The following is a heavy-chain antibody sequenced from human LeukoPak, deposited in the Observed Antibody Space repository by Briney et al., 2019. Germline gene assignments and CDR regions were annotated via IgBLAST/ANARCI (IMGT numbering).Heavy chain of an antibody. Sequence: ASVKVSCKASGYTFTSYYMHWVRQAPGQGLEWMGIINPSGGSTSYAQKFQGRVTMTRDTSISTAYMELSRLRSDDTAVYYCARGPKSSSWSNWFDPWGQGTLVTVSS. V-gene: IGHV1-46*01. CDR3: ARGPKSSSWSNWFDP. D-gene: IGHD6-13*01. CDR1: GYTFTSYY. J-gene: IGHJ5*02. CDR2: INPSGGST.